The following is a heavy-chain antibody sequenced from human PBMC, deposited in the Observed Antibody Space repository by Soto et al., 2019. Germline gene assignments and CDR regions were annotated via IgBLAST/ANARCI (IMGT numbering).Heavy chain of an antibody. J-gene: IGHJ6*02. Sequence: GESLKISCKGSGYSFTSYWIGWVRQMPGKGLEWMGIIYPGDSDTRHSPSFQGQVTISANKSISTAYLQWSSLKASDTAMYYCATRDCPSGSYYAPDYYYYYGMDVWGQGTTGTVSS. CDR2: IYPGDSDT. CDR1: GYSFTSYW. V-gene: IGHV5-51*01. D-gene: IGHD3-10*01. CDR3: ATRDCPSGSYYAPDYYYYYGMDV.